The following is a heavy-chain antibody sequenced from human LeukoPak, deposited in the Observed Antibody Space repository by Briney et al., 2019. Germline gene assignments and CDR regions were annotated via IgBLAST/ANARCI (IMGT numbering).Heavy chain of an antibody. V-gene: IGHV4-4*07. CDR2: IYISGST. CDR3: AREPKPGAAADKAFDI. J-gene: IGHJ3*02. CDR1: GGSISSYY. Sequence: PSETLSLTCTVSGGSISSYYWSWIRQPAGKGLEWIGHIYISGSTNYNPSLMSRVTMSVDTSKNQFSLKLSSVTAADTAVYYCAREPKPGAAADKAFDIWGQGTMVTVSS. D-gene: IGHD6-13*01.